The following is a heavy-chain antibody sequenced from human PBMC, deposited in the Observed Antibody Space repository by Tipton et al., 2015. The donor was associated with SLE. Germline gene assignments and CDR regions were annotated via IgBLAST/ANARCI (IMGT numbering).Heavy chain of an antibody. CDR3: ARVSGYSYGNDY. CDR2: IYYSGST. Sequence: TLSLTCTVSGGSINSYYWSWIRQPPGKGLEWIGYIYYSGSTNYNPSLKSRVTISVDTSKNQFSLKLSSVTAADTAVYYCARVSGYSYGNDYWGQGTLVTVSS. J-gene: IGHJ4*02. CDR1: GGSINSYY. V-gene: IGHV4-59*12. D-gene: IGHD5-18*01.